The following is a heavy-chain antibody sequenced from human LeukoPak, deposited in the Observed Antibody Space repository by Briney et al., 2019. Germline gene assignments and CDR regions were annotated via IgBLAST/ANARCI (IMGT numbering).Heavy chain of an antibody. J-gene: IGHJ3*01. CDR1: GFTFSTYA. D-gene: IGHD3-16*02. CDR2: LTGGGGGT. V-gene: IGHV3-23*01. CDR3: ARDIELST. Sequence: GGSLRLSCAASGFTFSTYAMSWVRQAPGKGLEWVSGLTGGGGGTSYADSVKGRFTISRDNSKDTLYLQMNSLRAEDTAIYYCARDIELSTWGLGTMVTVSS.